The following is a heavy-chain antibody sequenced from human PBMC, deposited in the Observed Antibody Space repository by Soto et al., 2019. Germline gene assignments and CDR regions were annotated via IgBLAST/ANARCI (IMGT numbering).Heavy chain of an antibody. V-gene: IGHV3-21*01. J-gene: IGHJ4*02. CDR1: GFTFSSYS. Sequence: GGSLRLSCAASGFTFSSYSMNWVRQAPGKGLEWVSSISSSSSYIYYADSVKGRFTISRDNAKNSLYLQMNSLRAEDTAVYYCARDDFNSAWFGELPFLDYWGQGTLVTVSS. CDR2: ISSSSSYI. CDR3: ARDDFNSAWFGELPFLDY. D-gene: IGHD3-10*01.